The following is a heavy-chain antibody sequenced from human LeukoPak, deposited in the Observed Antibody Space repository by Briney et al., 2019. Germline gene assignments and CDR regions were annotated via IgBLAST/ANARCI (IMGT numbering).Heavy chain of an antibody. CDR1: GFSITDYY. D-gene: IGHD3-10*01. J-gene: IGHJ4*02. CDR3: ARDSGEMGLDY. V-gene: IGHV3-72*01. CDR2: TRNTAYSYTT. Sequence: GGSLRLSCAASGFSITDYYMDWFRQAPGKGLEWVGRTRNTAYSYTTEYAASVRGRFTISRDDSKNLLSLQMNSLKSEDTAVYYCARDSGEMGLDYWGQGTLVAVSS.